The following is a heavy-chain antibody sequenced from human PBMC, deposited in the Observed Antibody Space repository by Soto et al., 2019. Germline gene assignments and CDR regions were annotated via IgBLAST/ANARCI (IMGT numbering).Heavy chain of an antibody. CDR1: GGSISSYY. CDR3: AVCNGYSSGWYYFDY. Sequence: SETLSLTCTVSGGSISSYYWSWIRQPPGKGLEWIGYIYYSGSTNYNPSLKSRVTISVDTSKNQFSLKLSSVTAADTAVYYCAVCNGYSSGWYYFDYWGQGTLVTVSS. V-gene: IGHV4-59*08. CDR2: IYYSGST. D-gene: IGHD6-19*01. J-gene: IGHJ4*02.